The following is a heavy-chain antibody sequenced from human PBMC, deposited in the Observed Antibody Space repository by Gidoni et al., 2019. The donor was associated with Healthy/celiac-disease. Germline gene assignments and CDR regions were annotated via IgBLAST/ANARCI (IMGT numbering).Heavy chain of an antibody. D-gene: IGHD3-16*02. CDR1: GGSFSGYY. Sequence: QVQLQQCGAGLLKPSETLSLTCAVYGGSFSGYYWSWIRQPPGKGLEWIGEINHSGSTNYNPSLKSRVTIAVDTSKNQFSLKLSSVTAADTAVYYCARGGGGKMGSYRYTRVGYFDYWGQGTLVTGSS. CDR2: INHSGST. J-gene: IGHJ4*02. V-gene: IGHV4-34*01. CDR3: ARGGGGKMGSYRYTRVGYFDY.